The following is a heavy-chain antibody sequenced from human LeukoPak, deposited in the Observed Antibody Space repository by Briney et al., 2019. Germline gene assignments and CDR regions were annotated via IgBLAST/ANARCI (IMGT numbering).Heavy chain of an antibody. Sequence: ASVKVSCKASGYTFTGYYMHWVRQAPGQGLEWMGWINPNSGGTNYAQKSQGRVTMTRDTSISTAYMELRSLRSDDTAVYYCARVVYSSSWYLDYYYYYMDVWGKGTTVTVSS. V-gene: IGHV1-2*02. CDR2: INPNSGGT. J-gene: IGHJ6*03. CDR3: ARVVYSSSWYLDYYYYYMDV. CDR1: GYTFTGYY. D-gene: IGHD6-13*01.